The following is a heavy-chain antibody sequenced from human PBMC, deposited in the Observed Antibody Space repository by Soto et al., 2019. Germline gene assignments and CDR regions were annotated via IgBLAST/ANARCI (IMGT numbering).Heavy chain of an antibody. Sequence: QVQLVQSGAEVKKPGASVRVSCKASAYTFTSYYVHWVRQAPRQGPEWMGMINPSRGGTDYAQKFQGRVTMTRETSTTTVYMELSSLRSEDTDIYYCTRSIITTAGTDAFDLWGQGTLVTVSS. V-gene: IGHV1-46*03. CDR2: INPSRGGT. D-gene: IGHD6-13*01. J-gene: IGHJ3*01. CDR1: AYTFTSYY. CDR3: TRSIITTAGTDAFDL.